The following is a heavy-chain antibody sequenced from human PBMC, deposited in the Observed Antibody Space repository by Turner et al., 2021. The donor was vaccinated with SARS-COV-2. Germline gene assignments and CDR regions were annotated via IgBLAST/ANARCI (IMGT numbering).Heavy chain of an antibody. Sequence: QVQLHETGQRLVKPWETPPLTCTVSGGSMNINYWSWIRQPPGKRLEWIGYIYYRGSTNYNPSLKSRVTISVDTSKNQFSLNLTSVTAADTAIYYCARETVNNWVDPWGQGTLVTVSS. CDR1: GGSMNINY. D-gene: IGHD2-21*02. CDR3: ARETVNNWVDP. J-gene: IGHJ5*02. CDR2: IYYRGST. V-gene: IGHV4-59*01.